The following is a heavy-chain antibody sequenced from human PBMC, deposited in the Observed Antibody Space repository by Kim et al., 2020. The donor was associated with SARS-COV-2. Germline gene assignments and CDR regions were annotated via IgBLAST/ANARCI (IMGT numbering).Heavy chain of an antibody. CDR2: IYYSGST. J-gene: IGHJ3*02. CDR1: GGSISSGGYY. V-gene: IGHV4-31*03. CDR3: ARDMRLSPAFDI. Sequence: SETLSLTCTVSGGSISSGGYYWSWIRQHPGKGLEWIGYIYYSGSTYYNPSLKSRVTISVDTSKNQFSLKLSSVTAADTAVYYCARDMRLSPAFDIWGQGTMVTVSS. D-gene: IGHD3-16*02.